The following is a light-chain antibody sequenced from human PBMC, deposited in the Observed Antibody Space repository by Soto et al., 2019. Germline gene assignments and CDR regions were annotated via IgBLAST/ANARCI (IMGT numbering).Light chain of an antibody. CDR2: GAS. V-gene: IGKV3-20*01. J-gene: IGKJ4*01. Sequence: EIVLTQSPGTLSLSPGERATLSCRASQSVSSSYLAWYQQKPGQAPRLLIYGASSRATGIPDRFSGSGSGTDFTLTISRLEPEDFAVCYCQQYGSSPLLTFGGGTMVEIK. CDR1: QSVSSSY. CDR3: QQYGSSPLLT.